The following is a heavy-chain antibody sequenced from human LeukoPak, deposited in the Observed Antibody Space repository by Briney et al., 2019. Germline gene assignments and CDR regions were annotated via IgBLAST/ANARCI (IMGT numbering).Heavy chain of an antibody. D-gene: IGHD3-22*01. Sequence: SETLSLTCTVSGGSINSYYWSWIRQPPGKGLEWIGYVYYSGSTNYNPSLKSRVTISVDTSKNQFSLKLSSVTAADTAVYYCARDLRAWGYYDSSGYPSNAFDIWGQGTMVTVSS. CDR1: GGSINSYY. J-gene: IGHJ3*02. CDR2: VYYSGST. CDR3: ARDLRAWGYYDSSGYPSNAFDI. V-gene: IGHV4-59*01.